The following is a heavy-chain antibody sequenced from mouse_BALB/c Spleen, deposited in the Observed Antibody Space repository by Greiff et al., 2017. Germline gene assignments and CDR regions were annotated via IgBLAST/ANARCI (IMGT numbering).Heavy chain of an antibody. CDR3: GRLNYDYDGPPFDY. D-gene: IGHD2-4*01. V-gene: IGHV1-37*01. CDR2: INPYNGDT. J-gene: IGHJ2*01. Sequence: EVQLQQSGPELVKPGASVKISCTVSGYSFTGYFMNWVKQSHGKSLEWIGGINPYNGDTFYNHKFKGKATLTVDKSSSTAHMELLSLTSEDSAVYYCGRLNYDYDGPPFDYWGQGTTLTVSS. CDR1: GYSFTGYF.